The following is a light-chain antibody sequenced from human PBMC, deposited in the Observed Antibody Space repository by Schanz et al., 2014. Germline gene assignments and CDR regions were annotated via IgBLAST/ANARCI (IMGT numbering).Light chain of an antibody. CDR2: DVS. J-gene: IGLJ1*01. CDR3: SSYGGSAHV. Sequence: QSALTQPASVSGSPGQSITISCTGTSSDVGNYNLVSWYQQHPGKAPKLMIFDVSHRPSGVSNRFSGSKSGNTASLTVSGLQAEDEADYYCSSYGGSAHVFGTGTKLTVL. V-gene: IGLV2-14*02. CDR1: SSDVGNYNL.